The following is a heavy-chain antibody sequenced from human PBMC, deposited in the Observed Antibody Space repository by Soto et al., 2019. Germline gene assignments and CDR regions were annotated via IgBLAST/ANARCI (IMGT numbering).Heavy chain of an antibody. V-gene: IGHV2-5*01. CDR3: AQSRTHIAAAGTNFDY. J-gene: IGHJ4*02. CDR1: GFSLITSGVG. CDR2: IYWNDDK. D-gene: IGHD6-13*01. Sequence: SGPTLVNPTQTLTLTCTFSGFSLITSGVGVGCIRQPPGKALEWLALIYWNDDKRYSPSLKSRLTITKDTSKNQVVLTMTNMGPVDTATYYCAQSRTHIAAAGTNFDYWGQGTPVTVSS.